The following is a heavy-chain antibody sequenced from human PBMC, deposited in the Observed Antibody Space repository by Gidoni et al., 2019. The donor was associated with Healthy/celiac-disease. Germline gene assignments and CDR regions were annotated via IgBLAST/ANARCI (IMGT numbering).Heavy chain of an antibody. CDR3: ASYHRRGYDILTGRTSNWFDP. CDR1: GGSFSGYY. V-gene: IGHV4-34*01. J-gene: IGHJ5*02. CDR2: INHRGST. D-gene: IGHD3-9*01. Sequence: VPLPQWGAGLFNPSEPLSPNLSFYGGSFSGYYRIWIRQTPGKGLEWIGEINHRGSTKYSPALKSRVTISVETSKNQFSLKLSSVTAADTAVYYCASYHRRGYDILTGRTSNWFDPWGQGTLVTVSS.